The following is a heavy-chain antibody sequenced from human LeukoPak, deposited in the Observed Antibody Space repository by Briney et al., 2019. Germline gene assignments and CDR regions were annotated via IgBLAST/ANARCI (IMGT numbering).Heavy chain of an antibody. D-gene: IGHD7-27*01. V-gene: IGHV3-48*03. J-gene: IGHJ4*02. CDR2: ISSSGGTR. CDR3: ATLTGASTFDY. Sequence: PGGSLRLSCAASGFAFSVYEMYWVRQAPGKGLEWVSYISSSGGTRYYAGSVKGRFTISRDNAKRSLYLQMNSLRAEDTAVYYCATLTGASTFDYWGQGTLVTVSS. CDR1: GFAFSVYE.